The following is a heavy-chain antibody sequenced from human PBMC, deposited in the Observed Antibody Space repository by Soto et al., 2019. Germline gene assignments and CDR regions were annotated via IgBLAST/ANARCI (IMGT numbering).Heavy chain of an antibody. Sequence: ASVKVSCKASGYTFTSYGIHWVRQAPGQRLEWMGWINAANGDTKYSPKFQGRVTITRDTSASTAYMELSSLRSEDTAVYYCVRRNASPTGIDWFDPWGQGILVTVSS. CDR2: INAANGDT. CDR3: VRRNASPTGIDWFDP. CDR1: GYTFTSYG. J-gene: IGHJ5*02. V-gene: IGHV1-3*01. D-gene: IGHD1-1*01.